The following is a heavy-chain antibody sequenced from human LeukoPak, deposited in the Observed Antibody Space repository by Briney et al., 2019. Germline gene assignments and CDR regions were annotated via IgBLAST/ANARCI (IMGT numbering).Heavy chain of an antibody. Sequence: GRSLRLSCAASGFTFSSYGMHWFRQAPGKGLEWVAVIWYDGSNKYYADSVKGRFTISRDNSKNTLYLQMNSLRAEDTAVYYCAKDIVLMVYAIFYYYYMDVWAKGPRSPSP. CDR3: AKDIVLMVYAIFYYYYMDV. V-gene: IGHV3-33*06. CDR1: GFTFSSYG. D-gene: IGHD2-8*01. J-gene: IGHJ6*03. CDR2: IWYDGSNK.